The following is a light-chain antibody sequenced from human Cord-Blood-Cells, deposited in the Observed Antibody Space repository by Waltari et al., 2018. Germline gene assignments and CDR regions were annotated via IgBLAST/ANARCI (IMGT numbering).Light chain of an antibody. Sequence: QSVLTQPPSVSGAPGQRVTISCTGSSSNIGAGYDVHWYQQLPGTAPKLLIYGKRNRPSGVPDLFSGSKSGTSASLAITGLQAEDEADYYCQSYDSSLSGYVVFGGGTKLTVL. J-gene: IGLJ2*01. CDR1: SSNIGAGYD. CDR2: GKR. V-gene: IGLV1-40*01. CDR3: QSYDSSLSGYVV.